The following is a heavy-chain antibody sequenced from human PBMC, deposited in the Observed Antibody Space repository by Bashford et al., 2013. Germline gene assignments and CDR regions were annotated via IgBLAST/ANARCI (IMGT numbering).Heavy chain of an antibody. CDR3: ARAITMVRGPNWGWFDP. Sequence: ASVKVSCKASGYTFTSYDINWVRQATGQGLEWMGWMNPNSGNTGYAQKFQGRVTMTRNTSISTAYMELSSLRSEDTAVYYCARAITMVRGPNWGWFDPWGQGTLVTVSS. CDR2: MNPNSGNT. V-gene: IGHV1-8*01. D-gene: IGHD3-10*01. J-gene: IGHJ5*02. CDR1: GYTFTSYD.